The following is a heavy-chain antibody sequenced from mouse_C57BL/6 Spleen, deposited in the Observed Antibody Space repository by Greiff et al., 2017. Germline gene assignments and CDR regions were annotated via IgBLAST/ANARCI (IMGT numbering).Heavy chain of an antibody. D-gene: IGHD4-1*01. V-gene: IGHV5-6*01. CDR3: ARLWDFDY. J-gene: IGHJ2*01. CDR2: ISSGGSYT. Sequence: EVMLVESGGDLVKPGGSLKLSCAASGFTFSSYGMSWVRQTPDKRLEWVATISSGGSYTYYPDSVKGRFTISRDNAKNTLYLQMSSLKSEDTAMYYCARLWDFDYWGQGTTLTVSS. CDR1: GFTFSSYG.